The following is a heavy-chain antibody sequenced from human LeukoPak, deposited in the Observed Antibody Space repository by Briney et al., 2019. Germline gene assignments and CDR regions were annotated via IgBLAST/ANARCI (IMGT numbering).Heavy chain of an antibody. J-gene: IGHJ4*02. CDR1: GGSFSGYY. CDR3: ARGYDSSGYYSGNDY. Sequence: PSETLSLTCAVYGGSFSGYYWSWIRQPPGKGLEWIGEINHSGSTNYNPSLKSRVTISVDTSKNQFSLKLSSVTAADTAVYYCARGYDSSGYYSGNDYWGQGTLVTVSS. D-gene: IGHD3-22*01. CDR2: INHSGST. V-gene: IGHV4-34*01.